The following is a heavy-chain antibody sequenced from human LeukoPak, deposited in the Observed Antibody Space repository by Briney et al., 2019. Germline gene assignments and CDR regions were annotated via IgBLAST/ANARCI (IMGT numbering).Heavy chain of an antibody. CDR3: VRDIAPGGTVWFDI. J-gene: IGHJ5*02. CDR1: GFAVKEYY. D-gene: IGHD6-13*01. V-gene: IGHV3-74*01. CDR2: ISDDGGTK. Sequence: PGGSLRLSCVASGFAVKEYYMYWIRQTPGRGPMWVSRISDDGGTKLYAGFAKGRFIMSRDTAKSTVYLQMNSLRVEDTAKYYCVRDIAPGGTVWFDIWGQGTLVTVSS.